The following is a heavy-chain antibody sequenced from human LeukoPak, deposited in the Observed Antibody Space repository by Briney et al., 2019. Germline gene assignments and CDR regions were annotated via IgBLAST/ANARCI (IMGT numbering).Heavy chain of an antibody. J-gene: IGHJ4*02. CDR2: ISGSGGST. D-gene: IGHD6-19*01. CDR1: GFTFSSYA. Sequence: GGSLRLSCAASGFTFSSYAMSWVRQAPGKGLEWVSAISGSGGSTYYADSVKGRFIISRDNSKNTLYLQMNSLRAEDTAVYYCAKSRDIPVAGISDYWGQGTLVTVSS. V-gene: IGHV3-23*01. CDR3: AKSRDIPVAGISDY.